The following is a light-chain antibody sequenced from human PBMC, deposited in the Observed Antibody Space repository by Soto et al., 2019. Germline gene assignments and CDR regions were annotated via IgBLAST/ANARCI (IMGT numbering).Light chain of an antibody. V-gene: IGLV2-14*03. Sequence: QSVLTQPASVSGSPGQSITISCTGTSSDIGAYNYVSWYQQHPGKAPKLIIYDVTNRPAGISSCFSASKSGNTASLTISVLQAEDEADYYCCSYKSSSTLYVFGTGTKVTVL. CDR1: SSDIGAYNY. CDR2: DVT. CDR3: CSYKSSSTLYV. J-gene: IGLJ1*01.